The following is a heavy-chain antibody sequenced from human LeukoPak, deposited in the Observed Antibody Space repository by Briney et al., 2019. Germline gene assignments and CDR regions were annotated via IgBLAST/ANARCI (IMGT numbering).Heavy chain of an antibody. CDR1: GYSFTNFW. V-gene: IGHV5-51*01. CDR3: ARQAYGSGSYSAH. J-gene: IGHJ4*02. Sequence: GESLKISCKGSGYSFTNFWIGWVRQMPGKGLEWMGIIYPGDSDTRYSPSFQGQVTISADKSISTAYLHWSSLKASDTAMYYCARQAYGSGSYSAHWGQGTLVTVSS. CDR2: IYPGDSDT. D-gene: IGHD3-10*01.